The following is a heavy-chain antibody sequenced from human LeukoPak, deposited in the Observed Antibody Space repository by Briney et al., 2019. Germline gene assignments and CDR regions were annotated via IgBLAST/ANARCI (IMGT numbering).Heavy chain of an antibody. Sequence: APVKVSCKASGYTFTSYYMHWVRQAPGQGLEWMGIINPSGGSTSYAQKFQGRVTMTRDMSTSTVYMELSSLRSEDTAVCYCARVGRGWFGELPIDYWGQGTLVTVSS. D-gene: IGHD3-10*01. J-gene: IGHJ4*02. CDR2: INPSGGST. CDR3: ARVGRGWFGELPIDY. V-gene: IGHV1-46*01. CDR1: GYTFTSYY.